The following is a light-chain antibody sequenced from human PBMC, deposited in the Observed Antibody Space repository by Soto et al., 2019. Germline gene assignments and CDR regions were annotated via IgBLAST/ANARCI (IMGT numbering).Light chain of an antibody. V-gene: IGKV3-20*01. CDR2: AAS. CDR1: QSVSSGY. Sequence: EIVLTQSPGTLSLSPGERATLFCRASQSVSSGYLAWYQQKAGQAPRLLIYAASTRATGVPDRFSGTGSGTDFALTISRLETDDSAVYYCQQYGGSPFTFGPGTKVDIK. CDR3: QQYGGSPFT. J-gene: IGKJ3*01.